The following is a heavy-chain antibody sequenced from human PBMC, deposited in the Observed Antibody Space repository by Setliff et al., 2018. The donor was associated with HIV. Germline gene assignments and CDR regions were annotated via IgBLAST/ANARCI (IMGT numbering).Heavy chain of an antibody. CDR2: INNDTTTT. CDR3: AKGRNEATTGGDY. CDR1: GFTFSRYW. V-gene: IGHV3-74*01. Sequence: GGSLRLSCAASGFTFSRYWMHWVRQAPGQGLVWVSGINNDTTTTTYADSVKGRFSISRDNAKNTLYLQMNGLRGEDTAVYYCAKGRNEATTGGDYWGQGTLVTVSS. J-gene: IGHJ4*02. D-gene: IGHD4-17*01.